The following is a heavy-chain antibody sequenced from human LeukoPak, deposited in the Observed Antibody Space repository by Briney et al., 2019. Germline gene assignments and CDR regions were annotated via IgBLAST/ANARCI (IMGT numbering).Heavy chain of an antibody. V-gene: IGHV5-51*01. CDR2: IYPGDSDT. CDR3: ARQSPAYYYDSSGYYYFDY. J-gene: IGHJ4*02. CDR1: GYSFTSYW. Sequence: GESLKISCKGPGYSFTSYWIGWVRQMPGKGLEWMGIIYPGDSDTRYSPSFQGQVTISADKSISTAYLQWSSLKASDTAMYYCARQSPAYYYDSSGYYYFDYWGQGTLVTVSS. D-gene: IGHD3-22*01.